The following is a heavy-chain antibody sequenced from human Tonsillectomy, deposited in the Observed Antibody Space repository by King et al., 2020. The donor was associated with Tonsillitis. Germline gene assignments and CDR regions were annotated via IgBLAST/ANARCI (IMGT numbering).Heavy chain of an antibody. D-gene: IGHD6-19*01. J-gene: IGHJ4*02. CDR3: VKAPVYSNGWYYFDY. V-gene: IGHV3-64D*06. Sequence: VQLVESGGGLVQPGGSLRLSCSASGFTFSSYAMHWVRQAPGKGLEYVSAISSNGGSTYYADSVKGRFTISRDNSKNTLYLQMSSLRAEDTAVYYCVKAPVYSNGWYYFDYWGQGTLVTVFS. CDR1: GFTFSSYA. CDR2: ISSNGGST.